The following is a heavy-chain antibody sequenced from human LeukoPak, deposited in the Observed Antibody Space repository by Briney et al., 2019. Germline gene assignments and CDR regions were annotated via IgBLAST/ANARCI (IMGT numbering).Heavy chain of an antibody. D-gene: IGHD2-2*01. J-gene: IGHJ5*02. V-gene: IGHV6-1*01. CDR2: TYYRSTWYN. CDR3: ARRLTQYDCFDP. CDR1: GDSVSSNSVT. Sequence: SQTLSLTCAISGDSVSSNSVTWNWIRQSPSRGLEWLGRTYYRSTWYNDYAVSVRGRITVNPDTSKTQFSLHLNSVTPEDTAVYYCARRLTQYDCFDPWGQGILVTVSS.